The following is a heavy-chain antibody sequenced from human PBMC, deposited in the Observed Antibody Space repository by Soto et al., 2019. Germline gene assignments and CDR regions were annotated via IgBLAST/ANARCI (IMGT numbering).Heavy chain of an antibody. J-gene: IGHJ4*02. V-gene: IGHV5-51*01. Sequence: NPGESLKISCQGSGFTFINYWIGWVRQRPGKGLEWMGIIYPGDSDTRYGPSLQGQVTISADSSINTAYLQWSSLKASDTAVYYCARRPRYHYDSSGYSSPFDYWGRGTLVTVSS. CDR2: IYPGDSDT. D-gene: IGHD3-22*01. CDR1: GFTFINYW. CDR3: ARRPRYHYDSSGYSSPFDY.